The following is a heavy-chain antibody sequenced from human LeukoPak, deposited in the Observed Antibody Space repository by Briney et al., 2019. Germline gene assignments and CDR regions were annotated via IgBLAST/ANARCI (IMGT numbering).Heavy chain of an antibody. D-gene: IGHD5-12*01. CDR1: GFTFNYYA. V-gene: IGHV3-23*01. J-gene: IGHJ6*03. Sequence: PGGSLRLSCAASGFTFNYYAMSWVRQAPGKGLEWVSSISGSGVDTDYADSVRGRFTISRENSKNTLYLQVSSLRAEDTAVYYCVRDSYSGYDHGYYYYYVDVWGKGTTVTVSS. CDR3: VRDSYSGYDHGYYYYYVDV. CDR2: ISGSGVDT.